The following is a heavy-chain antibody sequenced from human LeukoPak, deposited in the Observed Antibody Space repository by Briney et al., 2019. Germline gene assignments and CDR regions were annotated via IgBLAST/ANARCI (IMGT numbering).Heavy chain of an antibody. CDR3: ARDPTTVVTVPYYFDD. Sequence: SETLSLTCAVYGGAFSGYHWNWIRQAPGKGLEWIGEINDRGSTNYNPSLKSRVTISVDPSKKQFSLQLRSVTAADTAVYYCARDPTTVVTVPYYFDDWSQGTLVTVSS. D-gene: IGHD4-23*01. CDR2: INDRGST. V-gene: IGHV4-34*01. J-gene: IGHJ4*02. CDR1: GGAFSGYH.